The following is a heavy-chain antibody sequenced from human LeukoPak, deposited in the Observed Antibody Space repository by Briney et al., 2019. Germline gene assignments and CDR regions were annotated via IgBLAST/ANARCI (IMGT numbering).Heavy chain of an antibody. V-gene: IGHV1-69*06. CDR2: IITIFGTA. D-gene: IGHD3-16*02. CDR1: GGSLRNYT. CDR3: AGDGYDYVWGSYRYTGSWFDP. J-gene: IGHJ5*02. Sequence: SVKVSCKTSGGSLRNYTISWVRQAPGQGLEWMGGIITIFGTATYAQKFLGKVTITADKSTSTAYMELSSLRSEDTAVYYCAGDGYDYVWGSYRYTGSWFDPWGQGTLVTVSS.